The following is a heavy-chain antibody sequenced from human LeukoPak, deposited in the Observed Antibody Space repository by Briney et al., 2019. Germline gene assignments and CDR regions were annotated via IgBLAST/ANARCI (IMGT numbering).Heavy chain of an antibody. Sequence: SQTLSLTCTVSGGSISSGSYYWSWVRQPAGKGLEWLGRIYTSGRTNYNPSLKSRVPISVDTSKNQFSLKLSSVTAADTAVYYCARGGYCSSTSCYSSRSGFDYWGQGTLVTVSS. V-gene: IGHV4-61*02. J-gene: IGHJ4*02. CDR3: ARGGYCSSTSCYSSRSGFDY. D-gene: IGHD2-2*01. CDR1: GGSISSGSYY. CDR2: IYTSGRT.